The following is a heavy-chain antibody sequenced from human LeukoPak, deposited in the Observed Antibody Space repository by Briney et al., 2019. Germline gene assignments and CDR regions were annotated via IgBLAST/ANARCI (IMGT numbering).Heavy chain of an antibody. V-gene: IGHV4-34*01. CDR1: GGSFSGYY. Sequence: SETLSLTCAVYGGSFSGYYWSWIRQPPGKGLEWMGEINHSGSTNYNPSLKSRVTISVDTSKNQFSLKLSSVTAADTAVYYCARRRATYYYGSGSYSNLDYWGQGTLVTVSS. J-gene: IGHJ4*02. D-gene: IGHD3-10*01. CDR2: INHSGST. CDR3: ARRRATYYYGSGSYSNLDY.